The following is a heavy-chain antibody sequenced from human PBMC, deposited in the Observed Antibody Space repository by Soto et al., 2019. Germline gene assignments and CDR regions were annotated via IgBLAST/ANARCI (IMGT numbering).Heavy chain of an antibody. CDR1: GYTFTSYD. V-gene: IGHV1-8*01. Sequence: QVQLVQSGAEVKKPGASVKVSCKASGYTFTSYDINWVRQASGQGLEWMGWMNPNSGNTGYAQKFQGRVTMTKNTSRSTAYMELSSLRSEDTAVYYCVVVPAAAFDYWGQGTLVTVSS. J-gene: IGHJ4*02. D-gene: IGHD2-2*01. CDR2: MNPNSGNT. CDR3: VVVPAAAFDY.